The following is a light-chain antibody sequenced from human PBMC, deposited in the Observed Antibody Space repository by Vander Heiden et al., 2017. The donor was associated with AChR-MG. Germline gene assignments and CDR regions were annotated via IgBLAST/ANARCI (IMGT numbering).Light chain of an antibody. J-gene: IGLJ2*01. CDR1: SSNIGSNT. CDR3: AAWDDSLNGHVV. Sequence: QSVLTQSPSASGTPGQRVTFSCSGSSSNIGSNTVNWYQQLPGTAPKLLIYNNNERPSGVPDRFSGSKSGTSASLAISGLQSEDEADYYCAAWDDSLNGHVVFGGGTKLTVL. V-gene: IGLV1-44*01. CDR2: NNN.